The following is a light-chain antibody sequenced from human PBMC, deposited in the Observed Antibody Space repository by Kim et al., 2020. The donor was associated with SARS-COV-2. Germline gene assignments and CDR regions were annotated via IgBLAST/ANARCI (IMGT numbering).Light chain of an antibody. CDR2: AAS. CDR3: QHYGTSQT. Sequence: DIVLTQSPGTLSLSPGERATLSCSASQSLSAPYIAWYQHKLGQGPRLLIYAASSRVTGTPDRFSGSGSGTDFTLTISILEPEDFAVYYCQHYGTSQTFGQGTKLEI. CDR1: QSLSAPY. J-gene: IGKJ2*01. V-gene: IGKV3-20*01.